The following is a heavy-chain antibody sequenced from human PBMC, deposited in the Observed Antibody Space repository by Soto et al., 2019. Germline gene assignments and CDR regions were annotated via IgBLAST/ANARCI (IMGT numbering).Heavy chain of an antibody. Sequence: ASVKVSCKASGYTFTSYYMHWVRQAPGQGLEWMGIINPSGGSTSYAQKFQGRVTMTRDTSTSTVYMELSSLRSEDTAVYYCASDQMTTVTTWSMDVWGQGTTVTVSS. CDR2: INPSGGST. CDR1: GYTFTSYY. J-gene: IGHJ6*02. CDR3: ASDQMTTVTTWSMDV. V-gene: IGHV1-46*01. D-gene: IGHD4-4*01.